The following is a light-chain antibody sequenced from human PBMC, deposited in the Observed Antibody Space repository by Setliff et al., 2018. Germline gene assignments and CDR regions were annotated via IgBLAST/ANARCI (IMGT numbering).Light chain of an antibody. J-gene: IGLJ2*01. CDR2: DVS. CDR3: SSYTSIGTLIA. V-gene: IGLV2-14*03. CDR1: NSDVGGHNY. Sequence: QSALTQPASVSGSPGQSISISCTGSNSDVGGHNYVSWYQQHPGKAPKLLISDVSHRPSGVSIRFSGSKSGNTASLTISGLQAEDEADYYCSSYTSIGTLIAFGGGTKVTVL.